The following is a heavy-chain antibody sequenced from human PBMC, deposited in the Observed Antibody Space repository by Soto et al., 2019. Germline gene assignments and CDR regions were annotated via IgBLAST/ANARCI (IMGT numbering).Heavy chain of an antibody. J-gene: IGHJ4*02. D-gene: IGHD3-22*01. CDR3: ARDRSYYAISGSYPPPY. CDR1: GFTFSSYA. V-gene: IGHV3-23*01. CDR2: ISGSAATT. Sequence: EVQLLESGGGLVQPGGSLRLSCADSGFTFSSYAMNWVRQAPGKGLEWVSAISGSAATTHFADSVKGRFTISRDNSKNTLYLQMNSLRAEDTAVYYCARDRSYYAISGSYPPPYWGQGTLVTVSS.